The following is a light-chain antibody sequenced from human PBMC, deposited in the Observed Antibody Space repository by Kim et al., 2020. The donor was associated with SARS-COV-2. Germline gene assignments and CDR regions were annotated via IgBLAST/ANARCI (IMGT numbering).Light chain of an antibody. Sequence: RAALPCSGSKSGSSSYLVWYQQKTGQATRMLIYGGASRATGSPERLSGSGSATKFIIIISRLEDEDFSVDYCQQYDSSSPLTFGEGTKVDIK. CDR3: QQYDSSSPLT. CDR2: GGA. V-gene: IGKV3-20*01. CDR1: KSGSSSY. J-gene: IGKJ4*01.